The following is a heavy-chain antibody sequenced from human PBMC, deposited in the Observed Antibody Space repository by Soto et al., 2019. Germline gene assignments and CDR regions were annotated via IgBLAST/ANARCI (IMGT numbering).Heavy chain of an antibody. CDR1: GGTFSSYA. V-gene: IGHV1-69*12. J-gene: IGHJ6*02. Sequence: QVQLVQSGAEVKKPGSSVKVSCKASGGTFSSYAISWVRQAPGQGLEWMGGIIPIFGTANYAQKFQGRVTNTADEATRTAYMELSSLRSEDTAVYYCASPTKPLYYYYGMDVWGQGTTVTVSS. D-gene: IGHD1-1*01. CDR3: ASPTKPLYYYYGMDV. CDR2: IIPIFGTA.